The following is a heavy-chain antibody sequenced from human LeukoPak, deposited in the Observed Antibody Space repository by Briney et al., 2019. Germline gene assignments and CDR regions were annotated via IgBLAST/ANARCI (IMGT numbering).Heavy chain of an antibody. Sequence: GGSLRLSCAASGFTFSSYSMNWVRQAPGKGLEWVSYISSSSSTIYYADSVKGRFTISRDNSKNMVYLQINSLRVEDTAVYYCARGTPGYNYVRGQGTLVTVSS. D-gene: IGHD5-18*01. J-gene: IGHJ4*02. CDR3: ARGTPGYNYV. V-gene: IGHV3-48*04. CDR2: ISSSSSTI. CDR1: GFTFSSYS.